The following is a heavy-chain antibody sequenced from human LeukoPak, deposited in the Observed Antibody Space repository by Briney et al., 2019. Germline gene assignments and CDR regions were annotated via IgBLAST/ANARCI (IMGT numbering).Heavy chain of an antibody. CDR2: IYYSGST. CDR3: ARDGDYCSGGSCYSGIDP. Sequence: SETLSLTCTVSGGSISSHYWSWIRQPPGKGLEWIGYIYYSGSTNYNPSLKSRVTISVDTSKNQFSLKLSSATAADTAVYYCARDGDYCSGGSCYSGIDPWGQGTLVTVSS. D-gene: IGHD2-15*01. V-gene: IGHV4-59*11. CDR1: GGSISSHY. J-gene: IGHJ5*02.